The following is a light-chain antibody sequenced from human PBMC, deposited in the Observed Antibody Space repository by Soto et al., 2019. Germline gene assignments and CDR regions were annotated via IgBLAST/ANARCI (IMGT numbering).Light chain of an antibody. J-gene: IGKJ5*01. CDR2: AAS. V-gene: IGKV1-39*01. CDR1: QSISSY. Sequence: DIQMTQSPSSLSASVGDRVTITCRASQSISSYLNWYQQKPGKAPKLLIYAASSLQSGVPSRFSGSGSGTDFTLTISSLQPVDFATYYCQQSYSTPYTFGPGTRLEIK. CDR3: QQSYSTPYT.